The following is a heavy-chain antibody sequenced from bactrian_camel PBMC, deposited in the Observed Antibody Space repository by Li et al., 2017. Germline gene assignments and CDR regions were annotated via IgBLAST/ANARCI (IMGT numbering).Heavy chain of an antibody. CDR2: IDSDGK. D-gene: IGHD6*01. CDR3: AVLSLFNHCRGVVVGIWQQYAS. Sequence: VQLVESGGGSVQTGESLRISCAESEYRYTGTTYCMGWFRQAPGKDREGVAHIDSDGKWYAESLKGRSTISTDDANNTLDLQLDSLQPEDTAMYYCAVLSLFNHCRGVVVGIWQQYASWGQGTQVTVS. CDR1: EYRYTGTTYC. J-gene: IGHJ4*01. V-gene: IGHV3S26*01.